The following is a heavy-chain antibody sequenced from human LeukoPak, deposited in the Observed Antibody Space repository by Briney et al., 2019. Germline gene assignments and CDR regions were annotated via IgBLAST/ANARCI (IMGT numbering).Heavy chain of an antibody. J-gene: IGHJ4*02. Sequence: GGSLRLSCAASGFTFSRCAMGWVRQIPGKGREWVAGIGGSDGKTYYADPVKGRFNISRDNSKNSLYLQLNSLRSDDTAIYYCVKDANYFDSGSYMVPFDSWGQGTLVTVSS. CDR3: VKDANYFDSGSYMVPFDS. D-gene: IGHD3-22*01. V-gene: IGHV3-23*01. CDR1: GFTFSRCA. CDR2: IGGSDGKT.